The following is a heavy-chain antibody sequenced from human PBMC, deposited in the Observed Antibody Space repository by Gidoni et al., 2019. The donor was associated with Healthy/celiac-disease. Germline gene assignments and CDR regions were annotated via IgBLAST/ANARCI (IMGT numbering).Heavy chain of an antibody. D-gene: IGHD3-9*01. V-gene: IGHV1-69*04. Sequence: QVQLVQSGAEVKKPGSSVKVSCKASGGTFSSYAISWVRQAPGHGLEWMGRIIPILGIANYAQTFQGRVTIPADKSTSTAYMELSSLRSEDPAVYYCARGEDDILTGPLTQDYYYYYMDVWGKGTTVTVSS. CDR1: GGTFSSYA. CDR2: IIPILGIA. CDR3: ARGEDDILTGPLTQDYYYYYMDV. J-gene: IGHJ6*03.